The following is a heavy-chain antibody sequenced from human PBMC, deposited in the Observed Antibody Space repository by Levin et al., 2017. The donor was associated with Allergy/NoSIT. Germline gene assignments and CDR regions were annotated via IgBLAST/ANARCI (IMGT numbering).Heavy chain of an antibody. Sequence: LSLTCGASGFPFSSYGMHWVRQAPGKGLEWVAIITPDGSLKYYEDSVKGRFTISRDNSRNTVYLHMDSLRLEDTALYYCAKGGDMDVWGQGTTVTVSS. CDR1: GFPFSSYG. J-gene: IGHJ6*02. CDR2: ITPDGSLK. V-gene: IGHV3-30*18. D-gene: IGHD3-16*01. CDR3: AKGGDMDV.